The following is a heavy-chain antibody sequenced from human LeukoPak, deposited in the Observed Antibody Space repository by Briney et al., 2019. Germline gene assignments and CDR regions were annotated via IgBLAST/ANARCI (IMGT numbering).Heavy chain of an antibody. Sequence: GGSLRLSCAASGGFAFSTLVLSWVRQTPGKGLEWVANIKQDGSEKYYVDSVKGRFTISRDNAKNSLYLQMNSLRAEDTAVYYCAAVYGSVGYWGQGTLVTVSS. CDR3: AAVYGSVGY. D-gene: IGHD3-10*01. CDR2: IKQDGSEK. V-gene: IGHV3-7*01. CDR1: GGFAFSTLV. J-gene: IGHJ4*02.